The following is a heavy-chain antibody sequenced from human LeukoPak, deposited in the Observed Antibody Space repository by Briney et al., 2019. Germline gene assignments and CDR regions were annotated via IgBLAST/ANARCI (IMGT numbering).Heavy chain of an antibody. D-gene: IGHD3-9*01. Sequence: SETLSLTCAVYGGSFSGYYWSWIRQPPGKGLEWIGEINHSGSTNYNPSLKSRVTISVDTSKNQFSLKLSSVTAADTAVYYCARQRFYYDILTGYYPANYYYYMDVWGKGPRSPSP. J-gene: IGHJ6*03. CDR2: INHSGST. CDR1: GGSFSGYY. V-gene: IGHV4-34*01. CDR3: ARQRFYYDILTGYYPANYYYYMDV.